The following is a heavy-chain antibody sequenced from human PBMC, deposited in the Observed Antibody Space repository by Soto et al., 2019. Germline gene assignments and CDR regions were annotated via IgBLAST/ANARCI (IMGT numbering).Heavy chain of an antibody. CDR3: ATDSIVVVPSARVNWYFDL. CDR1: GFTFSSYA. V-gene: IGHV3-30-3*01. CDR2: ISYDGSNK. J-gene: IGHJ2*01. Sequence: QVQLVESGGGVVQPGRSLRLSCAASGFTFSSYAMHWVRQAPGKGLEWVAVISYDGSNKYYEDSVKGRFTISRDNSKNTLYLRINCLRAEDTAVYYCATDSIVVVPSARVNWYFDLGGRGALFTVSS. D-gene: IGHD2-2*01.